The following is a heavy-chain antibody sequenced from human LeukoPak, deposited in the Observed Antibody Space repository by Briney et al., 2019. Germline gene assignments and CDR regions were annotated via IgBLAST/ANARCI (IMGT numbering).Heavy chain of an antibody. CDR2: INSLSSTI. CDR1: GFTFSSYN. CDR3: ARSGTYNWFDP. J-gene: IGHJ5*02. V-gene: IGHV3-48*01. D-gene: IGHD1-26*01. Sequence: GGSLRLSCAASGFTFSSYNMNWVRQTPGKGLEWVSYINSLSSTIYYADSVKGRFTISRDNAKNSLYLQMNSLRAEDTGVYYCARSGTYNWFDPWGQGTLVTVSS.